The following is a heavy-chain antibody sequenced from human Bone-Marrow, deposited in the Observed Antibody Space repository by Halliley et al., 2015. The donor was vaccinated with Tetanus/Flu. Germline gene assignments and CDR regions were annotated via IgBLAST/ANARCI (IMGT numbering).Heavy chain of an antibody. D-gene: IGHD2-15*01. Sequence: AASGFSFSTYAMTWVRQAPGKGLEWVSGLGNTGGGTYYADSVKGRFTISRDNSRNTLYLQMNSLRAEDTAVYYCAKDRRSQGVYYYGLDVWGQGTTVTVSS. J-gene: IGHJ6*02. CDR1: GFSFSTYA. V-gene: IGHV3-23*01. CDR3: AKDRRSQGVYYYGLDV. CDR2: LGNTGGGT.